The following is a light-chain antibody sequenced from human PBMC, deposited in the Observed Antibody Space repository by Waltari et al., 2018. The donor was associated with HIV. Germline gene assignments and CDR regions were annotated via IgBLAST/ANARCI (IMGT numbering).Light chain of an antibody. CDR3: AAWDDSLNAWV. V-gene: IGLV1-44*01. CDR1: SSNTGSNL. Sequence: QSVLTQPPSASGTPGQRVSISCSGSSSNTGSNLVYWYQQHPGTAPKLLIYSNNQRPSGVPDRFSGSKSGTSASLAISGLQSEDEADYYCAAWDDSLNAWVFGGGTKLTVL. CDR2: SNN. J-gene: IGLJ3*02.